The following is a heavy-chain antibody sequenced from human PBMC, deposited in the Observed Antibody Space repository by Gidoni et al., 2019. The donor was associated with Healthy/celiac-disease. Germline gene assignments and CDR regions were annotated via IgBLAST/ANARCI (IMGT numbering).Heavy chain of an antibody. D-gene: IGHD2-2*01. J-gene: IGHJ4*02. CDR1: GFTFSSYS. V-gene: IGHV3-21*01. CDR2: ISSSSSYI. CDR3: ARDNGLSIVVVPAAILWGHALFDY. Sequence: EVQLVESGGGLVKPGGSLRLSCAASGFTFSSYSMNWVRQAPGKGLEWVSSISSSSSYIYYADSVKGRFTISRDNAKNSLYLQMNSLRAEDTAVYYCARDNGLSIVVVPAAILWGHALFDYWGQGTLVTVSS.